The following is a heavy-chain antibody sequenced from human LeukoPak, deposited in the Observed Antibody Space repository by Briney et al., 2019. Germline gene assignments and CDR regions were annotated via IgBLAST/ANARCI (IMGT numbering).Heavy chain of an antibody. J-gene: IGHJ4*02. CDR3: ARVDRLGELFPPFDY. V-gene: IGHV1-2*06. CDR2: INPNRGGT. Sequence: ASVKVSCKASGYTFTRYYKHWVRQAPGQGLEWMGRINPNRGGTSYAQKFQGRVSMTRDTSISTAYMELSRLRSDDTAVYYCARVDRLGELFPPFDYWGQGTLVTVSS. D-gene: IGHD3-16*01. CDR1: GYTFTRYY.